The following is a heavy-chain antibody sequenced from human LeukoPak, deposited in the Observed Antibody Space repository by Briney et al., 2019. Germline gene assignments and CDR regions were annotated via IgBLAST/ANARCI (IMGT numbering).Heavy chain of an antibody. D-gene: IGHD3-22*01. Sequence: PGRSLRLSCAASGFTFSIYGMHWVRQAPGKGLEWVAVIWNDASNKYYADSVKGRFIISRDNSKNTLYLQMNSLRAEDTAVYYCVRKLYYGSSGFYAFDVWGQGTMVTVSS. CDR3: VRKLYYGSSGFYAFDV. CDR2: IWNDASNK. CDR1: GFTFSIYG. V-gene: IGHV3-33*01. J-gene: IGHJ3*01.